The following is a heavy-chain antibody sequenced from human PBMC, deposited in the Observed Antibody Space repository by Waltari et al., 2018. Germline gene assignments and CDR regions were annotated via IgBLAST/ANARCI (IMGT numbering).Heavy chain of an antibody. CDR2: IGGSSGST. CDR3: ARWRRIAAADPYGLDS. D-gene: IGHD6-13*01. CDR1: GGSISGYY. V-gene: IGHV4-59*12. Sequence: QVQLQESGPGLVKPSETLSLTCAVSGGSISGYYLNWLRQTPGKGLEWIGYIGGSSGSTYYNPSLKSRVTISTDTSKNQFSLKLSSVTAADTAVYYCARWRRIAAADPYGLDSWGQGVVVTVSS. J-gene: IGHJ4*03.